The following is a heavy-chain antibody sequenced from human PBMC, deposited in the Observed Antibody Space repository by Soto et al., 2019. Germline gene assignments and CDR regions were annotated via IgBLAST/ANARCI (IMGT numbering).Heavy chain of an antibody. Sequence: GGSLRLSCAVSGFTFTNYAMNWVRQAPGKGLEWVSTISAGGDSTYYADSVKGRFTISRDNSKDTLYLQMNSLRAEDTAVYYCAKDGPLGPLRQYDSYYFDYWGQGTLVTVSS. CDR2: ISAGGDST. CDR1: GFTFTNYA. J-gene: IGHJ4*02. D-gene: IGHD3-16*01. V-gene: IGHV3-23*01. CDR3: AKDGPLGPLRQYDSYYFDY.